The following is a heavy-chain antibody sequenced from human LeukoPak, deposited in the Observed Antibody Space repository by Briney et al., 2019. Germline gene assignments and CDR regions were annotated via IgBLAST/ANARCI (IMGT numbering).Heavy chain of an antibody. J-gene: IGHJ4*02. V-gene: IGHV3-30*02. D-gene: IGHD3-22*01. CDR1: GFTFSSYG. Sequence: GGSLRLSCAASGFTFSSYGMHWVRQAPGKGLEWVAFIRYDGSNKYYADSVKGRFTISRDNSKNTLYLQMNSLRAEDTAVYYCAKDQSYYDSSGYSFDYWGQGTLVTVSS. CDR2: IRYDGSNK. CDR3: AKDQSYYDSSGYSFDY.